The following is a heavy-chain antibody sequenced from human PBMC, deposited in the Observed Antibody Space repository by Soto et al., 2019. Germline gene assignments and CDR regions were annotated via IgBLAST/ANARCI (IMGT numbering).Heavy chain of an antibody. J-gene: IGHJ5*02. Sequence: NPSETLSLTCAVSGGSLSNYYWSWIRQPPGKGLEWIGEIYHSGSTNYNPSLKSRVTISVATSKNQFYLKLSSVTAADTAVYYCARNLNVNYYERSGYAAATIWFDPWGQGNLVTVYS. CDR1: GGSLSNYY. CDR2: IYHSGST. V-gene: IGHV4-34*01. CDR3: ARNLNVNYYERSGYAAATIWFDP. D-gene: IGHD3-22*01.